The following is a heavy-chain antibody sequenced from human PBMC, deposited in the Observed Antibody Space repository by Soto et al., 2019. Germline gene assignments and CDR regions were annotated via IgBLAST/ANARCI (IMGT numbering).Heavy chain of an antibody. D-gene: IGHD4-17*01. Sequence: QVQLVQSGAEVKKPGSSVKVSCKASGGTFSSYAISWVRQAPGQGLEWMGGIIPIFGTADYAQKFQGRVTITADDSTNTAYMELSSLRSEDTAVYYCASPPYGDYGVRYYYYGMDVWGQGTTVTVSS. CDR3: ASPPYGDYGVRYYYYGMDV. CDR1: GGTFSSYA. CDR2: IIPIFGTA. V-gene: IGHV1-69*12. J-gene: IGHJ6*02.